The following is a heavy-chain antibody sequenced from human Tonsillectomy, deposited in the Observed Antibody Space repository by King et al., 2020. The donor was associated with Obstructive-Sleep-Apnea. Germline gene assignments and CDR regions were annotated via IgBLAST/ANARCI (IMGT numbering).Heavy chain of an antibody. D-gene: IGHD3-22*01. Sequence: VQLQQWGAGLLKPSETLSLTCAVYGGSFSGYYWSWIRQPPGKGLEWIGEINHSGSTNYNPSLKSRVTMSVDTSKNQFSLKLSSVTAGDTAVYYCARGSSGSGYYYYHYYYGMDVWGQGTTVTVSS. V-gene: IGHV4-34*01. J-gene: IGHJ6*02. CDR1: GGSFSGYY. CDR2: INHSGST. CDR3: ARGSSGSGYYYYHYYYGMDV.